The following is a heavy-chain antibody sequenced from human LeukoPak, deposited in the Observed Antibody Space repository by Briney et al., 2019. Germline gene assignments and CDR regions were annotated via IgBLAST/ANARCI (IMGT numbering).Heavy chain of an antibody. J-gene: IGHJ3*02. D-gene: IGHD2-15*01. Sequence: SETLSLTCAVSGGSISSYYWSWIRQPAGKGLEWIGRIYTRTTNYNRSLKSRVTMSVDTSKNQFSLKLSSVTAADTAVYYCARGCSGGSCPNDAFDIWGQGTMVTVSS. CDR2: IYTRTT. CDR3: ARGCSGGSCPNDAFDI. V-gene: IGHV4-4*07. CDR1: GGSISSYY.